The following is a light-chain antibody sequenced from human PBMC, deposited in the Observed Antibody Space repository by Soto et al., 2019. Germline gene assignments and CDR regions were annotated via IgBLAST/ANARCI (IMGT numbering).Light chain of an antibody. V-gene: IGKV3-15*01. CDR2: GAS. CDR3: QQYYTWPIT. CDR1: QGVSRT. J-gene: IGKJ4*01. Sequence: EIVMTQSPATLSVAPGERVTFSCRASQGVSRTLAWYQHKPGQAPRLLISGASTGATGIPARFSGSGSGTEFTLTISSLQSEDCAVYYCQQYYTWPITFGGGTKVDI.